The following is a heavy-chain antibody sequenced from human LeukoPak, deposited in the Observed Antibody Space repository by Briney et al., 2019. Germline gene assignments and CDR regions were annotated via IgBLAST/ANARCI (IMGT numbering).Heavy chain of an antibody. CDR3: ARESMGISYYMDV. J-gene: IGHJ6*03. CDR1: GFTFSNYE. Sequence: GSLRLSCAASGFTFSNYEMHWVRQAPGKGLEWVSYISSSGSTIYYADSVKGRFTISRDNAKNSLYLQMNSLRAEDTAVYYCARESMGISYYMDVWGKGTTVTISS. CDR2: ISSSGSTI. D-gene: IGHD6-13*01. V-gene: IGHV3-48*03.